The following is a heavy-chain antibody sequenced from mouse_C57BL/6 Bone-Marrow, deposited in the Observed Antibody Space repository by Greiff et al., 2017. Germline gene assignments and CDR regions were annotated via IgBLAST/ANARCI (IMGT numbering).Heavy chain of an antibody. Sequence: QVQLQQSGAELARPGASVKLSCKASGYTFTSYGISWVKQRTGQGLEWIGEIYPRSGNTYYNEKFKGKATLTADKSSSTAYMELRSLTSEDSAVYFCAKAGVYYGSSPPTAYFDVWGTGTTVTVSS. V-gene: IGHV1-81*01. CDR1: GYTFTSYG. CDR2: IYPRSGNT. CDR3: AKAGVYYGSSPPTAYFDV. J-gene: IGHJ1*03. D-gene: IGHD1-1*01.